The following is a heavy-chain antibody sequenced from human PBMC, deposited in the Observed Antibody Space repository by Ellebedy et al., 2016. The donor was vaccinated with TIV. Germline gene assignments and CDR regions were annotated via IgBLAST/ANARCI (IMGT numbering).Heavy chain of an antibody. CDR3: ARDCYSSTSCHTVYYYYGMDV. CDR1: GYTFTSYG. V-gene: IGHV1-69*13. D-gene: IGHD2-2*01. Sequence: SVKVSCXASGYTFTSYGISWVRQAPGQGLEWMGGIIPIFGTANYAQKFQGRVTITADESTSTAYMELSSLRSEDTAVYYCARDCYSSTSCHTVYYYYGMDVWGQGTTVTVSS. J-gene: IGHJ6*02. CDR2: IIPIFGTA.